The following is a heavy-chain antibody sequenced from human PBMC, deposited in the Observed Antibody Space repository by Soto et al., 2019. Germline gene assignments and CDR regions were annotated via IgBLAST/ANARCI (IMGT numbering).Heavy chain of an antibody. CDR1: GFTFSSYC. CDR3: VKDGSSGWPYYYGMDF. CDR2: ISYDGRNK. V-gene: IGHV3-30*18. Sequence: QVQLVESGGGGVQPGRSLRLSCAASGFTFSSYCMHWVRQAPGTGLGWVAVISYDGRNKYYADSVKGRITISRDNSRNTLLLQMSSLRAEYTAVYYCVKDGSSGWPYYYGMDFWGQGTTVTVSS. D-gene: IGHD6-19*01. J-gene: IGHJ6*02.